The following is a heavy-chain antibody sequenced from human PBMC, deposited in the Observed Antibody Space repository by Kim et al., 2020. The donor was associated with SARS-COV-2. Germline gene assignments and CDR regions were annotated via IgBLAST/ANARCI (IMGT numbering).Heavy chain of an antibody. Sequence: LSLTCAASGFTFSSYAMSWVRQAPGKGLEWVSAISGSGGSTYYADSVKGRFTISRDNSKNTLYLQMNSLRAEDTAVYYCAKVGARIAAAGTFDYWGQGTLVTVSS. D-gene: IGHD6-13*01. J-gene: IGHJ4*02. CDR1: GFTFSSYA. V-gene: IGHV3-23*01. CDR3: AKVGARIAAAGTFDY. CDR2: ISGSGGST.